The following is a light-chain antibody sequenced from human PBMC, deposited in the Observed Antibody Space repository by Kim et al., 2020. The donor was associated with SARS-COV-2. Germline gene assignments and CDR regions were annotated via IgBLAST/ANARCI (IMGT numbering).Light chain of an antibody. V-gene: IGKV3D-20*01. Sequence: EIVLTQSPATLSLSPGEGATLSCGASQSVSSSYLAWYQHKPGLAPRLLIYDISNRATGIPDRFSGSGSGTDFTLTISRLEPEDFALYYSLRSCSSPCTFGEGTTVGIK. CDR1: QSVSSSY. CDR3: LRSCSSPCT. J-gene: IGKJ1*01. CDR2: DIS.